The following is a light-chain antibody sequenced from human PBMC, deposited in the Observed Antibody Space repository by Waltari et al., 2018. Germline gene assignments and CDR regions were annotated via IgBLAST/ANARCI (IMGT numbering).Light chain of an antibody. CDR3: QQFHLYPLT. Sequence: DVQMTQSPLTLSASVGDSVTISCRASQTISSWLAWYQQKPGKAPRLLIYKASTLESGVSSRFSGSGAGTDFTLTISSLQPNDSATYYCQQFHLYPLTFGGGTKVEIK. J-gene: IGKJ4*01. CDR1: QTISSW. CDR2: KAS. V-gene: IGKV1-5*03.